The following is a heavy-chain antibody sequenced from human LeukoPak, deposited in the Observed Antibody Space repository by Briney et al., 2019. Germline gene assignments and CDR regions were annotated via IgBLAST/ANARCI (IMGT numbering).Heavy chain of an antibody. CDR1: GFTFSSYA. Sequence: GGSLRLSCAASGFTFSSYAMSWVRQAPGKGLEWVSAISGSGGTIYYADSVTGRFTISRDNAKNSLYLQMNSLRAGDTAVYYCARVRGGGGSYDIWGQGTMVTVSS. D-gene: IGHD3-16*01. CDR3: ARVRGGGGSYDI. J-gene: IGHJ3*02. V-gene: IGHV3-23*01. CDR2: ISGSGGTI.